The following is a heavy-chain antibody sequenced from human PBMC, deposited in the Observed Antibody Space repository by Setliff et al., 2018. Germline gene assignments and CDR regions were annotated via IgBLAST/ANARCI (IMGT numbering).Heavy chain of an antibody. CDR1: TFPFSNYG. CDR3: AKDKDVRVDYFDY. Sequence: LSLSCAASTFPFSNYGVTWVRQAPGKGPQWVASISASGHNTWYADFVKGRFTISRDNSKSTLYLQMNSLRAEDTAIYYCAKDKDVRVDYFDYWGPGTLVTVSS. CDR2: ISASGHNT. V-gene: IGHV3-23*01. J-gene: IGHJ4*02. D-gene: IGHD3-10*01.